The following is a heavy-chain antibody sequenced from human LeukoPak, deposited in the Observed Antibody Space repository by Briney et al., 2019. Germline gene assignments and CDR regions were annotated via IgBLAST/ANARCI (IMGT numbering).Heavy chain of an antibody. D-gene: IGHD6-19*01. CDR1: GGSFGTYY. CDR2: IYYGGVT. CDR3: ARVERQWPTFKYYFEY. J-gene: IGHJ4*02. V-gene: IGHV4-59*01. Sequence: SETLSLTCTVPGGSFGTYYWSWIRQRPGKGLGRGGEIYYGGVTNYNPSLKSRITISVDTSKNQFSLKLSSVTAADTAVYYCARVERQWPTFKYYFEYWGQGTMVTVSS.